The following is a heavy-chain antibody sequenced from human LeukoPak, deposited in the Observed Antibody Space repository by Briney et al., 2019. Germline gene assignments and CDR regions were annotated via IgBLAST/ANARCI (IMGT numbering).Heavy chain of an antibody. D-gene: IGHD2-15*01. Sequence: ASVTVSCTASGYTFTSYGISWVRQAPGQGLEWMGWISAYNGNTNYAQKLQGRVTMTTDTSTSTAYMELRSLRSDDTAVYYCAKHIVVVVAATGHYYYYGMDVWGQGTTVTVSS. CDR1: GYTFTSYG. CDR2: ISAYNGNT. CDR3: AKHIVVVVAATGHYYYYGMDV. J-gene: IGHJ6*02. V-gene: IGHV1-18*01.